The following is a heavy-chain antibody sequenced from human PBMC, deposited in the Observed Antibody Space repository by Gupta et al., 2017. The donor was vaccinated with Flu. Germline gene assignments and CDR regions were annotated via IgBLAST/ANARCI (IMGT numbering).Heavy chain of an antibody. D-gene: IGHD2-2*01. CDR1: GFTFTAYY. Sequence: QAQLAQSGAEVKKPGASVKVSCRASGFTFTAYYTHWVRQAPGQGPQWMGRINPNNGDTNYALNFHGRVTMTTDTSTSTAFLDLSGLTSDDTAVYYCARGWAMSAYYFDLWGQGTLVTVSS. V-gene: IGHV1-2*06. CDR3: ARGWAMSAYYFDL. CDR2: INPNNGDT. J-gene: IGHJ4*02.